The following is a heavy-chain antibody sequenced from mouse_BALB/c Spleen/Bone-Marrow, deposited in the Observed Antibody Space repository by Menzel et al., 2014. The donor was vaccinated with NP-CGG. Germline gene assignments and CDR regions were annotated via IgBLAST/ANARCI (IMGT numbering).Heavy chain of an antibody. Sequence: EVQGVESGPELEKPGASVEISCKTSGYSFTGYNMNWVTQRNGKSLEWIGNINPYYGSTGYNQRFKGKATLTVDKSSSTAFMQLKGLTTEDSAVYYCARSDGINFAMDFWGQGTSVTVSS. CDR3: ARSDGINFAMDF. V-gene: IGHV1S135*01. CDR1: GYSFTGYN. J-gene: IGHJ4*01. CDR2: INPYYGST. D-gene: IGHD2-1*01.